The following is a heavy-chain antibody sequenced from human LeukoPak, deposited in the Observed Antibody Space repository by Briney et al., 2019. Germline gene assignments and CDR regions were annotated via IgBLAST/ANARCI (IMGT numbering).Heavy chain of an antibody. CDR3: AKGPYYYDSSGAYHYFDY. CDR2: ISWNSGSI. V-gene: IGHV3-9*01. CDR1: GFTFDDYA. J-gene: IGHJ4*02. Sequence: GGSLRLSCAASGFTFDDYAMHWVRQAPGKGLEWASGISWNSGSIGYADSVKGRFTISRDNAKNSLYLQMNSLRAEDTALYYCAKGPYYYDSSGAYHYFDYWGQGTLVTVSS. D-gene: IGHD3-22*01.